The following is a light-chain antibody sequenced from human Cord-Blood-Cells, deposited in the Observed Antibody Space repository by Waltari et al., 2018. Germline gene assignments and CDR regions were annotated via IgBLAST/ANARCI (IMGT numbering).Light chain of an antibody. Sequence: QSALTQPASVSGSPGQSITISCTGTSSDVGSYNLVSWYQQHPGKAPKLMIYEGSKRPSGVSNRFSGSRSGNTTSLTISGLRAGDEADYYCCSYAGSSTYVFGTGTKVTVL. CDR1: SSDVGSYNL. J-gene: IGLJ1*01. CDR3: CSYAGSSTYV. V-gene: IGLV2-23*01. CDR2: EGS.